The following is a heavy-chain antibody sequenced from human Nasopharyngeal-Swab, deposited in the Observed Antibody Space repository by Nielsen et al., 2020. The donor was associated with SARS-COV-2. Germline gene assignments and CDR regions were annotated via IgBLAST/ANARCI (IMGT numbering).Heavy chain of an antibody. V-gene: IGHV5-51*01. CDR3: ARGGVVVPAATGMDV. Sequence: KVSCKGSGYSFISYWIGWVRQMPGKGLEWMGIIYPGDSDTRYSPSFQGQVTISADKSISTAYLQWSSLKASDTAMYYCARGGVVVPAATGMDVWGQGTTVTVSS. CDR2: IYPGDSDT. D-gene: IGHD2-2*01. CDR1: GYSFISYW. J-gene: IGHJ6*02.